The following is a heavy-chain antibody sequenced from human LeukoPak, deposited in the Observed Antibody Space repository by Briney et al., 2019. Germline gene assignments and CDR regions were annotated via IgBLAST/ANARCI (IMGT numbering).Heavy chain of an antibody. J-gene: IGHJ4*02. D-gene: IGHD2-15*01. CDR3: ARDDCSGGSCYDDY. V-gene: IGHV3-21*01. CDR1: GFTFCSYS. CDR2: ISSSSSYI. Sequence: GGSLRLSCAASGFTFCSYSMNWLRQAPGKGLEWVSSISSSSSYIYYADSVKGRFTISRDNAKNSLYLQMNSLRAEDTAVYYCARDDCSGGSCYDDYWGQGTLVTVSS.